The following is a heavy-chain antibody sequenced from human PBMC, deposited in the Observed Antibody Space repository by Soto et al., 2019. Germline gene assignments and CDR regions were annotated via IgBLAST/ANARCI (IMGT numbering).Heavy chain of an antibody. D-gene: IGHD2-15*01. CDR2: INHSGRT. CDR1: GGSFSGYY. V-gene: IGHV4-34*01. Sequence: QVQLQQWGAGLLKPSETLSLTCAVYGGSFSGYYWSWIRQPPGEGLEWIGEINHSGRTNYNPYLKSRLSISVDTSQNTFSLKLSFVTAADTAVYYCARLGGRDLVAATPLHAFDIWGQGTMVTVSS. J-gene: IGHJ3*02. CDR3: ARLGGRDLVAATPLHAFDI.